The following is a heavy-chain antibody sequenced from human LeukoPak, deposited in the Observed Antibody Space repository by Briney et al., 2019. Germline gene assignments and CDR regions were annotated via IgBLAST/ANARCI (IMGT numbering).Heavy chain of an antibody. CDR2: IKQDGSEK. J-gene: IGHJ4*02. V-gene: IGHV3-7*01. Sequence: GGSLRLSCAASGFTFSSYWMSWVRQAPGKGLEWVANIKQDGSEKYYVDSVKGRFTISRDNAKDSLYLQMNSLRAEDTAVYYCASGLGITMVRGDPPYYFDYWGQGTLVTVSS. D-gene: IGHD3-10*01. CDR1: GFTFSSYW. CDR3: ASGLGITMVRGDPPYYFDY.